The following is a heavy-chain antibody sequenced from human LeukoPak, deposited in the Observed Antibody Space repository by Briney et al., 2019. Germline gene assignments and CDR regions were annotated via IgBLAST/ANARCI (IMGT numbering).Heavy chain of an antibody. J-gene: IGHJ4*02. CDR1: GFTFDDYT. CDR3: AKATEQWLAYYFDY. V-gene: IGHV3-23*01. CDR2: ISGSGGST. Sequence: GGSLRLSCAASGFTFDDYTMHWVRQAPGKGLGWVSAISGSGGSTYYADSVKGRFTISRDNSKNTLYLQMNSLRAEDTAVYYCAKATEQWLAYYFDYWGQGTLVTVSS. D-gene: IGHD6-19*01.